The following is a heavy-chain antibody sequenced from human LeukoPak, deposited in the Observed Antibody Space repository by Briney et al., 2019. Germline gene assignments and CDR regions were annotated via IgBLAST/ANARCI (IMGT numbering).Heavy chain of an antibody. CDR1: GGSFSDYY. Sequence: LSLTCAVYGGSFSDYYMSWIRQAPGKGLEWVSYISSSGGTIYYADSVKGRFTISRDNAKNSLYLQMNSLRAEDTAVYYCARVRWANKYFDYWGQGTLVTVSS. D-gene: IGHD3-3*01. CDR3: ARVRWANKYFDY. J-gene: IGHJ4*02. CDR2: ISSSGGTI. V-gene: IGHV3-11*01.